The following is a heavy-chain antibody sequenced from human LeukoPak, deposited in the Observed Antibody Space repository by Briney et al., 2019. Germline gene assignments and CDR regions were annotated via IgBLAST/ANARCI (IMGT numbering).Heavy chain of an antibody. V-gene: IGHV4-39*01. CDR2: MYYSGST. CDR3: AMISIVVAPAYFDY. J-gene: IGHJ4*02. Sequence: PSETLSLTCTVSSGSISSSSYHWGWIRQPPGKGLEWIGSMYYSGSTYYNPSLKSRVTVSVDTSKNQFSLNLSAVTAADTAVYYCAMISIVVAPAYFDYWGQGTLVTVSS. D-gene: IGHD2-2*01. CDR1: SGSISSSSYH.